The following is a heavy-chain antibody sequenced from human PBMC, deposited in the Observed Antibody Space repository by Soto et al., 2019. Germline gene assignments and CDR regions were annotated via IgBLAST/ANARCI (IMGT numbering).Heavy chain of an antibody. CDR1: GFTFGDYA. Sequence: EVQLVESGGGLVKPGRSLRLSCTASGFTFGDYAMSWFRQAPGKGLEWVGFIRSKAYGGTTEYAASVKGRFTISRDDSKSIAYLQMNSLKTEDTAVYYCTRDFHVDTAMVTGVDYWGQGTLVTLSS. CDR2: IRSKAYGGTT. CDR3: TRDFHVDTAMVTGVDY. J-gene: IGHJ4*02. V-gene: IGHV3-49*05. D-gene: IGHD5-18*01.